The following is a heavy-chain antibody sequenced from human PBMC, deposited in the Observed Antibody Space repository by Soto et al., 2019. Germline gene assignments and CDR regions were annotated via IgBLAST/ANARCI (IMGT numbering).Heavy chain of an antibody. CDR1: GGSISSYY. D-gene: IGHD3-3*01. V-gene: IGHV4-4*07. Sequence: SETLSLTCTVSGGSISSYYWSWIRQPAGKGLEWIGRIYTSGSTNYNPSLKSRVTMSVDTSKNQFSLKLSSVTAADTAVYYCARVRRYDFWSGYSDYYYGMDVWGQGTTVTVSS. CDR2: IYTSGST. J-gene: IGHJ6*02. CDR3: ARVRRYDFWSGYSDYYYGMDV.